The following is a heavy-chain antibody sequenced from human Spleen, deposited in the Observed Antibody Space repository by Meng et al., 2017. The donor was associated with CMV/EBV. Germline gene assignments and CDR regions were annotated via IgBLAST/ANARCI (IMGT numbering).Heavy chain of an antibody. CDR2: IYHSGST. V-gene: IGHV4-61*03. Sequence: SETLSLTCTVSGGSVSSGSYYWSWIRQPPGKGLEWLGEIYHSGSTNYNPSLKSRVKLSADKSKNHFSLSLRSVTAADTAIYYCTRSIGWRNYTNWFDPWGQGTLVTVSS. CDR3: TRSIGWRNYTNWFDP. J-gene: IGHJ5*02. D-gene: IGHD1-7*01. CDR1: GGSVSSGSYY.